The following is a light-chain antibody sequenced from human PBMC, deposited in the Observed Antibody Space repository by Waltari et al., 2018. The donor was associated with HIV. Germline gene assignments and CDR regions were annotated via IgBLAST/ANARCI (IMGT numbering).Light chain of an antibody. Sequence: DIVRTRSQFSLSVTPGGRSSTSCGFSQSLLHSNGYNYLDWYLQKPGQSPQLLIYLGSNRASGVPDRFSGSGSGTDFTLKISRVEAEDVGVYYCMQALQTPFTFGPGTKVDIK. CDR3: MQALQTPFT. CDR2: LGS. V-gene: IGKV2-28*01. CDR1: QSLLHSNGYNY. J-gene: IGKJ3*01.